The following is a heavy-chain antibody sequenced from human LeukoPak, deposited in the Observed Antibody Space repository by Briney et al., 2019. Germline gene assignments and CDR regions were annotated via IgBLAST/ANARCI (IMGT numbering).Heavy chain of an antibody. V-gene: IGHV1-2*02. D-gene: IGHD3-22*01. CDR1: GYTFTGYY. J-gene: IGHJ4*02. CDR2: INPDSGGT. Sequence: ASVKVSCKASGYTFTGYYMHWVRQAPGQGLEWMGWINPDSGGTNYAQKFQGRVTMTKDTSTDTAYMELSSLRSEGTAVYYCTTDYYYDSSGSYYTIDYWGQGTLVTVSS. CDR3: TTDYYYDSSGSYYTIDY.